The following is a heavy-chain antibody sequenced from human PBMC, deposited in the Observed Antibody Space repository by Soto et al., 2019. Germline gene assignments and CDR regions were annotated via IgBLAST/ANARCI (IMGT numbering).Heavy chain of an antibody. J-gene: IGHJ3*02. V-gene: IGHV4-31*03. Sequence: QVQLQESGPGLVKPSQTLSLTCTVSGGSISSGGYYWSWIRQHPGKGLEWIGYIYYSGNTYYNPSLKSRVTISVDTSKNQFSLKLSSVTAADTAVYYCARGSVPSPLGIVVVTAGNAFDIWGQGTMVTVSS. CDR2: IYYSGNT. CDR3: ARGSVPSPLGIVVVTAGNAFDI. CDR1: GGSISSGGYY. D-gene: IGHD2-21*02.